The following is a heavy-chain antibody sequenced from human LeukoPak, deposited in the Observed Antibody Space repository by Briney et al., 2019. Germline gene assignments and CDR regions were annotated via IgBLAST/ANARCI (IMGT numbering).Heavy chain of an antibody. CDR2: ISWDGGST. CDR1: GFTFDDYT. J-gene: IGHJ6*03. V-gene: IGHV3-43*01. D-gene: IGHD6-13*01. Sequence: PGGSLRLSCAASGFTFDDYTMHWVRQAPGKGLEWVSLISWDGGSTYYADSVKGRFTISRDNSKNSLYLQMNSLRTEDTALYYCAKNAAAGIGYYYMDVWGKGTTVTVSS. CDR3: AKNAAAGIGYYYMDV.